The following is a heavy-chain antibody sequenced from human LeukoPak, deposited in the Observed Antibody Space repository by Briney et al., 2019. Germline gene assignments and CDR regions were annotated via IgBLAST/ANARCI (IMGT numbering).Heavy chain of an antibody. CDR1: GFIFGDYA. V-gene: IGHV3-49*04. Sequence: PGRSLRLSCTASGFIFGDYAMSWVRQAPGKGLEWVGFIRSKAYGGTTEYAASVKGRFTISRDDSKYIAYLQVNSLKAEDTAVYYCTRDGSVTYGRYYFDYWGQGTLVTVSS. J-gene: IGHJ4*02. CDR3: TRDGSVTYGRYYFDY. CDR2: IRSKAYGGTT. D-gene: IGHD1-26*01.